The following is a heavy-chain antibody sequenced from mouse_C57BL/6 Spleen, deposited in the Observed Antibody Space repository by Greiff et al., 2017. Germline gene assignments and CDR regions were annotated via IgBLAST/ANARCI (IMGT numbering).Heavy chain of an antibody. V-gene: IGHV1-72*01. Sequence: VQLQQSGAELVKPGASVKMSCKASGYTFTSYWITWVQQRPGQGLEWIGRIDPNSGGTKYNEKFKSKATLTVDKPSSTAYMQLSSLTSEDSAVYSGARPGLVTTVAPDYWGQGTTLTVSS. CDR2: IDPNSGGT. CDR1: GYTFTSYW. CDR3: ARPGLVTTVAPDY. D-gene: IGHD1-1*01. J-gene: IGHJ2*01.